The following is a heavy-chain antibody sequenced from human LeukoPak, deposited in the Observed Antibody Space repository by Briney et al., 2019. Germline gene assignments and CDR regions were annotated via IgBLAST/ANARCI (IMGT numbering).Heavy chain of an antibody. CDR1: GYTFTGYY. CDR3: ARDGGQVGATTKDY. J-gene: IGHJ4*02. V-gene: IGHV1-2*02. D-gene: IGHD1-26*01. CDR2: INPNSGGT. Sequence: ASVKVSCKASGYTFTGYYMHWVRQAPGQGLEWMGWINPNSGGTNYAQKLQGRVTMTTDTSTSTAYMELRSLRSDDTAVYYCARDGGQVGATTKDYWGQGTLVTVSS.